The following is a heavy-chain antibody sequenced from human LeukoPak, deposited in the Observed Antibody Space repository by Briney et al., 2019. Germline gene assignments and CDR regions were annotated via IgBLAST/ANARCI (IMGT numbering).Heavy chain of an antibody. CDR1: GYTFSDYW. CDR2: IYPGDSDI. Sequence: GESLKISCKGSGYTFSDYWIAWVRQMPGKGLEWMGSIYPGDSDIRYSPSFQGQVTFSADKSISTAYVQWSSLKASDSAIYYCARRAHDSSGYNDYWGQGALVTVSS. V-gene: IGHV5-51*01. J-gene: IGHJ4*02. D-gene: IGHD3-22*01. CDR3: ARRAHDSSGYNDY.